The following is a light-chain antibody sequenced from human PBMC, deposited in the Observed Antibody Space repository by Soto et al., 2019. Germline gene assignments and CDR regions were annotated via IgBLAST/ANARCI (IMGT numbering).Light chain of an antibody. CDR1: QGIGEN. Sequence: EVVVMQSPSTLSVSPGEGSTLSFVAIQGIGENLAWYHHNRGQAPRLLIHAGSTRATGIPARISRSGSGTELPLTISSLQSEDFDLSYCQQFRNWPWTFGQGTKVDIK. J-gene: IGKJ1*01. CDR3: QQFRNWPWT. V-gene: IGKV3D-15*01. CDR2: AGS.